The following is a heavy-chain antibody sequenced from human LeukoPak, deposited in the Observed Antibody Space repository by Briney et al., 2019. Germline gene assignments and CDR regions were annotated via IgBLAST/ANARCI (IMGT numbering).Heavy chain of an antibody. CDR2: IIPIFGTA. Sequence: SVKVSCKASGGTFISYAISWVRQAPGQGVEWMGGIIPIFGTANYAQKFHGRVTITADESTSTAYMELSSLRSEDTAVYYCARIRKATIDYYFDYWGQGTLVTVS. CDR3: ARIRKATIDYYFDY. J-gene: IGHJ4*02. CDR1: GGTFISYA. V-gene: IGHV1-69*13. D-gene: IGHD5-24*01.